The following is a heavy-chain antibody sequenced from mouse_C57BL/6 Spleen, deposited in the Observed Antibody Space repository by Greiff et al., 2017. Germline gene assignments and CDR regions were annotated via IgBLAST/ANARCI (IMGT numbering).Heavy chain of an antibody. CDR2: IYWDDDK. Sequence: QVTLKVSGPGILQSSQTLSLTCSFSGFSLSTSGMGVSWIRQPSGKGLEWLAHIYWDDDKRYNPSLKSRLTISKDTSRNQVFLKITSVDSADTATYYCARRAGDDYDEGLADWGQGTLVTVSA. D-gene: IGHD2-4*01. V-gene: IGHV8-12*01. J-gene: IGHJ3*01. CDR3: ARRAGDDYDEGLAD. CDR1: GFSLSTSGMG.